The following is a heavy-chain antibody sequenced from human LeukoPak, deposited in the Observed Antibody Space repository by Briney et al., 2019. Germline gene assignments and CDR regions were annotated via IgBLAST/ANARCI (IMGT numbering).Heavy chain of an antibody. CDR3: ARDWEGLGEYWYFDL. V-gene: IGHV1-2*06. CDR2: INPKSDGT. J-gene: IGHJ2*01. Sequence: ASVKVSCKASGYTFTGYYMHWVRQAPGQGLEWMGRINPKSDGTNYAQKFQGRVTMTRDTSISTAYMELSRLRSDDTAVYYCARDWEGLGEYWYFDLWGRGTLVTVSS. D-gene: IGHD1-26*01. CDR1: GYTFTGYY.